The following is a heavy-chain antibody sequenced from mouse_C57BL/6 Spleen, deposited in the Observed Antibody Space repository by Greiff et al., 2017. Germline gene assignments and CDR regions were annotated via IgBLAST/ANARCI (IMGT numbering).Heavy chain of an antibody. D-gene: IGHD2-1*01. CDR1: GYTFTDYN. Sequence: EVQLQQSGPELVKPGASVKMSCKASGYTFTDYNMHWVKQSHGKSLEWIGYINPNNGGTSYNQKFKGKATLTVNKSSSTAYMELRSLTSEESAVYYYARGGIYYGNSWFAYWGQGTLVTVSA. V-gene: IGHV1-22*01. J-gene: IGHJ3*01. CDR3: ARGGIYYGNSWFAY. CDR2: INPNNGGT.